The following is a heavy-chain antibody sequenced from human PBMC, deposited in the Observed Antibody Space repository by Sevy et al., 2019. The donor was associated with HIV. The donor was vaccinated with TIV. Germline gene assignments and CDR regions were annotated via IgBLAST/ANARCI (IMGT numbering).Heavy chain of an antibody. CDR1: GYTFTTYD. V-gene: IGHV1-8*01. CDR3: ARIDGSGYMGNFDY. D-gene: IGHD3-3*01. Sequence: ASVKVSCKSSGYTFTTYDINWVRQATGQGLEWMGWMNRNSGNTGYAQKFQGRVTMTSNTSISTAYMELSSLRSEDTAVYYCARIDGSGYMGNFDYWGQGTLVTVSS. J-gene: IGHJ4*02. CDR2: MNRNSGNT.